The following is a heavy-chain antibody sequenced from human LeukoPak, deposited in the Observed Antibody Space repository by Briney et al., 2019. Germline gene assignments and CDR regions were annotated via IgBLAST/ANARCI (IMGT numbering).Heavy chain of an antibody. Sequence: GSLRLSCAASGFTFSTYAMIWVRQAPGKGLEWVSVIGGSGSYTYYADSVKGRFTISRDNSKDTLYLQMNSLRPEDTAVYYCAGDWYDYWGQGTLVTVSS. D-gene: IGHD6-13*01. V-gene: IGHV3-23*01. CDR2: IGGSGSYT. CDR1: GFTFSTYA. CDR3: AGDWYDY. J-gene: IGHJ4*02.